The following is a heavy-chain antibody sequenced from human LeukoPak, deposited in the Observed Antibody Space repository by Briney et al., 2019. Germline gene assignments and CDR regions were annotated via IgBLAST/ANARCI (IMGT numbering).Heavy chain of an antibody. D-gene: IGHD2-21*02. J-gene: IGHJ4*02. V-gene: IGHV1-8*01. CDR3: ARGTALSSPLEY. CDR2: VNTKSGNT. CDR1: GYTFTRYD. Sequence: GASVKVSCKASGYTFTRYDINWVRQATGQGLEWLGWVNTKSGNTGSAQNFQGRVAMTRNTSITTAYMDVSSLTSEDTAVYYCARGTALSSPLEYWGQGTLVTVSS.